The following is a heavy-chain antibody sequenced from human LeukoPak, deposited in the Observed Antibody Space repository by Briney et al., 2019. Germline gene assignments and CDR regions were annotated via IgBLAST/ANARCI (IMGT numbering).Heavy chain of an antibody. CDR1: GFTFSSYG. CDR3: AKDSYYYGSGSYFDY. CDR2: ISYDGSNK. J-gene: IGHJ4*02. V-gene: IGHV3-30*18. Sequence: GRSLRLSCAASGFTFSSYGMHWVLQAPGKGLEWVAVISYDGSNKYYADSVKGRFTISRDNSKNTLYLQMNSLRAEDTAVYYCAKDSYYYGSGSYFDYWGQGTLVTVSS. D-gene: IGHD3-10*01.